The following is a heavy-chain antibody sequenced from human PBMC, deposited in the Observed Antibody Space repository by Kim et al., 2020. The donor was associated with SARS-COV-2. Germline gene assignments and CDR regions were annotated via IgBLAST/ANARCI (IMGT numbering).Heavy chain of an antibody. V-gene: IGHV3-11*01. D-gene: IGHD4-17*01. CDR1: GFTFSNYY. CDR2: ITNTGSDI. Sequence: GGSLRLSCVASGFTFSNYYIRWIRQAPGMGLEWFSYITNTGSDIYYTDSVKGRFTISRDNAKNSLFLEMNSLRAEDTAIYYCATFTVPEVGGPDYWGQGTLVTVSS. J-gene: IGHJ4*02. CDR3: ATFTVPEVGGPDY.